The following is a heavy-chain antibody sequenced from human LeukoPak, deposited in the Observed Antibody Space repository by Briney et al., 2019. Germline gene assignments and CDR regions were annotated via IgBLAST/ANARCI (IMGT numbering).Heavy chain of an antibody. CDR2: ISWNSGSI. CDR1: GFTFYDYA. D-gene: IGHD3-10*01. CDR3: AKEYYGSGSSIWGNDAFDI. Sequence: GGSLRLSCAASGFTFYDYAMHWVRHAPGKGLEWVSGISWNSGSIGYADSVKGRFTISRDNAKNSLYLQMNSLRAEDTALYYCAKEYYGSGSSIWGNDAFDIWGQGTMVTVSS. V-gene: IGHV3-9*01. J-gene: IGHJ3*02.